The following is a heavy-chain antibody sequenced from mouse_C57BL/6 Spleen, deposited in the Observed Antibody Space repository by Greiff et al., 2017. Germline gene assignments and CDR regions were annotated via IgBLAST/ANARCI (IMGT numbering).Heavy chain of an antibody. Sequence: QVQLQQPGAELVRPGSSVKLSCKASGYTFTSYWMDWVKQRPGQGLEWIGNIYPSDSETHYNQKFKDKATLTVDKSSSTAYMQLISQTSEDSAVYYCARGYDYDGVFAYWGQGTLVTVSA. CDR1: GYTFTSYW. CDR3: ARGYDYDGVFAY. J-gene: IGHJ3*01. V-gene: IGHV1-61*01. D-gene: IGHD2-4*01. CDR2: IYPSDSET.